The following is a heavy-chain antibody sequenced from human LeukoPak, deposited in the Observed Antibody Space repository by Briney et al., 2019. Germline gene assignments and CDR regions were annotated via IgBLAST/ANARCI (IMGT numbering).Heavy chain of an antibody. D-gene: IGHD5-18*01. J-gene: IGHJ4*02. CDR1: GVSFSGYY. V-gene: IGHV4-34*01. Sequence: SETLSLTCAVYGVSFSGYYWSWIRQPPGKGLEWIGEINHSGSTNYNPSLKSRVTISVDTSKNQFSLKLSSVTAADTAVYYCASSVDTSMFNYWGQGTLVTVSS. CDR2: INHSGST. CDR3: ASSVDTSMFNY.